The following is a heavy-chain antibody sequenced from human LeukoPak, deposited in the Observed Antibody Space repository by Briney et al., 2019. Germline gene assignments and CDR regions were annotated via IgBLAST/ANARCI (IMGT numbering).Heavy chain of an antibody. Sequence: ASVKVSCKASGYTFTGYYMHWVRQAPGQGLEWMGWINPNSGGTNYAQKFQGRVTMTRDTSISTAYMELSRLRSDDTAVYYCARVLIAAAGTGYWGQGTLVTVSS. D-gene: IGHD6-13*01. CDR1: GYTFTGYY. CDR3: ARVLIAAAGTGY. CDR2: INPNSGGT. J-gene: IGHJ4*02. V-gene: IGHV1-2*02.